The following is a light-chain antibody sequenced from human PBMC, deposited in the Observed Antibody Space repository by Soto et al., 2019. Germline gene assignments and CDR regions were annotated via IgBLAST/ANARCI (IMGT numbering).Light chain of an antibody. CDR3: SSYTTSITLV. CDR1: SSDVGSDNY. Sequence: QSALTQPASVSGSPGQSIAISCTGTSSDVGSDNYVSWYQHHPGRAPKLIIYDVHNRPSGVSNRFSGSKSGNAASLTITGSQAEDEADYYCSSYTTSITLVFGGGTKLTVL. CDR2: DVH. J-gene: IGLJ3*02. V-gene: IGLV2-14*03.